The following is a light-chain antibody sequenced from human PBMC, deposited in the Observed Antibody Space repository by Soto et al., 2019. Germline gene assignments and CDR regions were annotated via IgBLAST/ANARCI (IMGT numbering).Light chain of an antibody. CDR1: QSIGSW. J-gene: IGKJ5*01. CDR3: QQSFSTPT. CDR2: SAS. V-gene: IGKV1-39*01. Sequence: IQLTQSPSSLSASVGDRATITCRASQSIGSWLAWYQHKPGKAPELLIYSASNLQSGVPSRFSGSGSGTDFTLTISGLQSEDFATYYCQQSFSTPTFGQGTRLEIK.